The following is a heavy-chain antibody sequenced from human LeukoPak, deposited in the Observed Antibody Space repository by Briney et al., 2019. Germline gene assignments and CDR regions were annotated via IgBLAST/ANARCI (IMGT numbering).Heavy chain of an antibody. D-gene: IGHD3-10*01. CDR3: WKNGFRAGGSWIFDF. Sequence: PSETLSLNCTVSGGSFSTYYLSWIWQPPGKGLEWIGYIYYSGSTNYNPSLKSRVTISVDTSKNQFSLNLRSVTAAADAADYCWKNGFRAGGSWIFDFWGRGTLVTVSS. V-gene: IGHV4-59*08. CDR1: GGSFSTYY. J-gene: IGHJ4*02. CDR2: IYYSGST.